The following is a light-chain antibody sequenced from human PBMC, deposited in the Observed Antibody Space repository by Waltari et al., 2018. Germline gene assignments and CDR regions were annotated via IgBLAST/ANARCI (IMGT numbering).Light chain of an antibody. J-gene: IGKJ2*01. V-gene: IGKV3-20*01. CDR3: HQYGSSPGT. CDR1: HSVSSSY. CDR2: GAS. Sequence: TQSPAALSLSPGELAPLSCIASHSVSSSYLAWYLQKPGQAPKLLIYGASSRATGIPDRLSGSGSGTDFTLTISRLEPEDCAVYYCHQYGSSPGTFGQGTKLEIK.